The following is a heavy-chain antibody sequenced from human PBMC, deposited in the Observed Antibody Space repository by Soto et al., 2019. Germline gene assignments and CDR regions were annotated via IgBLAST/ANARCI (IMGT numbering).Heavy chain of an antibody. J-gene: IGHJ4*02. Sequence: PGGSLRLSCAASGFTFSSYGMHWVRQAPGKGLEWVAVISYDGSNKYYADSVKGRFTISRDNSKNTLYLQMNSLRAEDTAVYYCAKDHYSAGTTAYFDYWGQGTLVTVSS. V-gene: IGHV3-30*18. CDR3: AKDHYSAGTTAYFDY. CDR2: ISYDGSNK. CDR1: GFTFSSYG. D-gene: IGHD1-1*01.